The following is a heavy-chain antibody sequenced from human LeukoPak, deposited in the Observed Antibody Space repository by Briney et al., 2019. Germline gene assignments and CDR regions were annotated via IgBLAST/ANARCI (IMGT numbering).Heavy chain of an antibody. CDR3: ARMVWNYVVFDY. CDR2: ISSSSSYT. Sequence: GGSLRLSCAASGFTFSAYYMSWVRQAPGKGLEWVSYISSSSSYTNYADSVKGRFTISRDNAKNSLYLQMNSLRAEDTAVYYCARMVWNYVVFDYWGQGTLVTVSS. D-gene: IGHD1-7*01. J-gene: IGHJ4*02. V-gene: IGHV3-11*06. CDR1: GFTFSAYY.